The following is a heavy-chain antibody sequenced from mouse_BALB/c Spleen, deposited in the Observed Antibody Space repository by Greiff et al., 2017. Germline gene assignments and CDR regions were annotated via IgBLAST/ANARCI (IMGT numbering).Heavy chain of an antibody. CDR2: IYPGDGDT. D-gene: IGHD5-5*01. V-gene: IGHV1-87*01. CDR1: GYTFTSYW. Sequence: VQLKQSGAELARPGASVKLSCKASGYTFTSYWMQWVKQRPGQGLEWIGAIYPGDGDTRYTPKFKGKATLTADKSSSTAYMQLSSLASEDSAVYYSATYPMAYWGQGTLVTVSA. CDR3: ATYPMAY. J-gene: IGHJ3*01.